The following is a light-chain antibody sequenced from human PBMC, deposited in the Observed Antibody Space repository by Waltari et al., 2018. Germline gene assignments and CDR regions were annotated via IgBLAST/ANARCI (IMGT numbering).Light chain of an antibody. V-gene: IGKV3-15*01. J-gene: IGKJ4*01. Sequence: EIVMTQSPATLSVSPGERATLSCRASPSVSSNLDWYQQKPGQAPRLLIYGASTRATGIPARFSGSGSGTEFTLTISILQSEDFAVYYCQQYNNWPLTFGGGTKVEIK. CDR3: QQYNNWPLT. CDR1: PSVSSN. CDR2: GAS.